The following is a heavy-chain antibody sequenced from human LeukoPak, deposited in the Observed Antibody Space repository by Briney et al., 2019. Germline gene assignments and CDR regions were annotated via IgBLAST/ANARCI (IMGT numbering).Heavy chain of an antibody. CDR1: GYSFTSYW. CDR3: ARHGLSSRYYYDSSGPGDYYYYMDV. D-gene: IGHD3-22*01. Sequence: GESLKISCKGSGYSFTSYWIGWVRQMPGKGLEWMGIIYPGDSDTRYSPSFQGQVTISADKSISTAYLQWSSLKASDTAMYYCARHGLSSRYYYDSSGPGDYYYYMDVRGKGTTVTVSS. CDR2: IYPGDSDT. J-gene: IGHJ6*03. V-gene: IGHV5-51*01.